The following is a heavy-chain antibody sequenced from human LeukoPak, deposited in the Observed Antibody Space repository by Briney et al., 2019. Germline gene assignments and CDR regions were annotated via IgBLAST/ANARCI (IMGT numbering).Heavy chain of an antibody. Sequence: GGSLRLSCAASGFTFSSYGMHWVRQAPGKGLEWVANIKQDGSEKYYVDSVKGRFTISRDNAETSLHLQMNSLRAEDTAVYYCARGGNHGDYWYFDLWGRGTLVTVSS. CDR3: ARGGNHGDYWYFDL. CDR1: GFTFSSYG. CDR2: IKQDGSEK. V-gene: IGHV3-7*01. J-gene: IGHJ2*01. D-gene: IGHD4-17*01.